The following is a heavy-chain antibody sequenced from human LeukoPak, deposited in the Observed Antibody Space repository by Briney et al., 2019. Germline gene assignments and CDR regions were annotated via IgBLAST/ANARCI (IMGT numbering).Heavy chain of an antibody. CDR3: ARDLGYRIAMIVVAPNPLGFDY. V-gene: IGHV1-18*04. Sequence: ASVKVSCQASGYTFTGYYIHWVRQAPGQGLEWMGWVNPNDGNTNYAQKLQGRVTMTTDTSTSTAYMELRSLRSDDTAVYYCARDLGYRIAMIVVAPNPLGFDYWGQVTLVTVSS. D-gene: IGHD3-22*01. CDR2: VNPNDGNT. CDR1: GYTFTGYY. J-gene: IGHJ4*02.